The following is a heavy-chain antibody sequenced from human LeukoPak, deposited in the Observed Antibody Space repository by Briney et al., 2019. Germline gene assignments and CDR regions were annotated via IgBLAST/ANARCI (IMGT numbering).Heavy chain of an antibody. Sequence: GGSLRLSCAASGFTLSSYWMHWVRQAPGKGLVWVSRINSDGSSTSYADSVKGRFTISRDNAKNTLHLQMNSLRAEDTAVYYCARAVDITIFRLWGQGTLVTVSS. CDR3: ARAVDITIFRL. CDR1: GFTLSSYW. CDR2: INSDGSST. J-gene: IGHJ4*02. V-gene: IGHV3-74*01. D-gene: IGHD3-9*01.